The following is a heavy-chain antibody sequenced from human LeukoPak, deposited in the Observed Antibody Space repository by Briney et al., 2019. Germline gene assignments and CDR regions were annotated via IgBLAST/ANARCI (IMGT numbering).Heavy chain of an antibody. CDR3: ARGPTAMVTYYFDY. Sequence: ASVKVSCKASGYTFTSYDINWVRQATGQGLEWMGWMNPNSGNTGYAQKFQGRVTMTRNTSTSTAYMELSSLRSEDTAVYYCARGPTAMVTYYFDYWGPGTLVTVFS. J-gene: IGHJ4*02. CDR2: MNPNSGNT. D-gene: IGHD5-18*01. CDR1: GYTFTSYD. V-gene: IGHV1-8*01.